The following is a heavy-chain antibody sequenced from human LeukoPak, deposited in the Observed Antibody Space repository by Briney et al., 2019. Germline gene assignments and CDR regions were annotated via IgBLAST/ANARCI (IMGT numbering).Heavy chain of an antibody. CDR1: GYTFTDYY. Sequence: ASVKVSCKASGYTFTDYYMHWVQQAPGKGLEWMGLVDPEDGETIYAEKFQGRVTITADTSTDTAYVELSSLRSEDTAVYYCATGWYCSSTSCYTPFATWGQGTLVTVSS. D-gene: IGHD2-2*02. CDR3: ATGWYCSSTSCYTPFAT. V-gene: IGHV1-69-2*01. J-gene: IGHJ5*02. CDR2: VDPEDGET.